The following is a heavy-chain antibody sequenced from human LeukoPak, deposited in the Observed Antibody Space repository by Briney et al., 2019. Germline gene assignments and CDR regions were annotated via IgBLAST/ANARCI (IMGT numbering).Heavy chain of an antibody. CDR2: MNPNSGNT. CDR3: TTDIHVRGVITPPFDY. J-gene: IGHJ4*02. D-gene: IGHD3-10*01. V-gene: IGHV1-8*01. Sequence: GASVKVSCKASGYTFTSYDINWVRQATGQGLEWMGWMNPNSGNTGYAQKFQGRVTMTRNTSISTAYMELSSLRSEDTAVYYCTTDIHVRGVITPPFDYWGQGTLVTVSS. CDR1: GYTFTSYD.